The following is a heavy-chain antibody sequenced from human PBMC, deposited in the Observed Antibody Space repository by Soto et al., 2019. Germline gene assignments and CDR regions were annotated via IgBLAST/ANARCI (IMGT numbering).Heavy chain of an antibody. V-gene: IGHV3-23*01. CDR2: ISGSGGST. CDR3: AKELASMWFPLDN. Sequence: TGGSLRLSCAASGFTFTDYAMTWVRQAPGKGLEWVSSISGSGGSTWYADSAKGRFTISSDSSKTTVYLQMNSLRAEDTAVYFCAKELASMWFPLDNWGRGTLVTVSS. CDR1: GFTFTDYA. J-gene: IGHJ4*02. D-gene: IGHD2-21*01.